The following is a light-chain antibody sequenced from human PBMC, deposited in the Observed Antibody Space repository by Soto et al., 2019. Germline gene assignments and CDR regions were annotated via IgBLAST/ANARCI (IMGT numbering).Light chain of an antibody. V-gene: IGKV3-20*01. Sequence: ELVLTQSPGTLSLSPGERATLSCSASQSVSRNYLAWYQQKPGQAPRLLIYGASSRATGIPDRFSGSGFGTDFTLPISRLEPEDFAVYYWQAWTFGQGTKVEIK. CDR1: QSVSRNY. J-gene: IGKJ1*01. CDR2: GAS. CDR3: QAWT.